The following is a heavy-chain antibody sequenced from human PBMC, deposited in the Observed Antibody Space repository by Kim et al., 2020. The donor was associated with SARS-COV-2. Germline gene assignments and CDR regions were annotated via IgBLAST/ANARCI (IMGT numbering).Heavy chain of an antibody. Sequence: SETLSLTCSVSGDSIKNNNYYWGWVRQSPGKGLEWIGCVHYGGTTYYNPSLKSRVTISVDTSKTHFSLSLRSVTAADTAVFYCARQGAVGGRPSNMDVWGRGTTVTVSS. J-gene: IGHJ6*02. V-gene: IGHV4-39*01. D-gene: IGHD1-26*01. CDR2: VHYGGTT. CDR3: ARQGAVGGRPSNMDV. CDR1: GDSIKNNNYY.